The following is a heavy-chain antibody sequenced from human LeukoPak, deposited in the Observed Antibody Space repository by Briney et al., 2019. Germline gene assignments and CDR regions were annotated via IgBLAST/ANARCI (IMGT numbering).Heavy chain of an antibody. CDR3: AREWDYYDSSGYYSNLFDY. Sequence: PGGSLRLSCAASGFTFSGYDMSWVRQAPGKGLEWVSVIYSGGSTYYADSVKGRFTISRDNSKNTLYLQMNSLRAEDTAVYYCAREWDYYDSSGYYSNLFDYWGQGTLVTVSS. CDR2: IYSGGST. D-gene: IGHD3-22*01. V-gene: IGHV3-66*01. CDR1: GFTFSGYD. J-gene: IGHJ4*02.